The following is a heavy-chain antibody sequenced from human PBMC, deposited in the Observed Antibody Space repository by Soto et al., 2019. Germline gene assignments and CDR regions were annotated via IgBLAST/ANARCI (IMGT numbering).Heavy chain of an antibody. Sequence: HPGGSLRLSCAASGFTFSSYSMNWVRQAPGKGLGWVSYISSSSSTIYYADSVRGRLTISRDNAKNSLYLQMNSLRDEDTAVYYCARDDLMVYAIRFDYWGQGTLVTVSS. D-gene: IGHD2-8*01. CDR1: GFTFSSYS. CDR2: ISSSSSTI. V-gene: IGHV3-48*02. J-gene: IGHJ4*02. CDR3: ARDDLMVYAIRFDY.